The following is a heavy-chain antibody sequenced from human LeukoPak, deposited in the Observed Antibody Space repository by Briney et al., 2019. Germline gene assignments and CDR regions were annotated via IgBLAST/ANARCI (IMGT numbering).Heavy chain of an antibody. CDR1: GFTLSSYA. V-gene: IGHV3-23*01. CDR3: ARRGDAWEIMYSFDV. CDR2: VSGGGGST. J-gene: IGHJ3*01. Sequence: GGSLRLSCAASGFTLSSYAMSWVRQAPGKGLEWVSIVSGGGGSTYYADSVKGRFTISTDNSRNTVSLEMNSLRAEDTALYYCARRGDAWEIMYSFDVWGPGTKVTVSS. D-gene: IGHD1-26*01.